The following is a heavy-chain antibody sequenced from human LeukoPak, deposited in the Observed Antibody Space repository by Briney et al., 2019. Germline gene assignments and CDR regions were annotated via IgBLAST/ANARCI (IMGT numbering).Heavy chain of an antibody. D-gene: IGHD3-3*01. J-gene: IGHJ4*02. CDR1: GGTFISYA. CDR3: AGSYDFWSGYPY. Sequence: ASVKVSCKASGGTFISYAISWVRQAPGQGLEWMGGITPIFGTANYAQKFQGRVTITADESTSTAYMELSSLRSEDTAVYYCAGSYDFWSGYPYWGQGTLVTVSS. V-gene: IGHV1-69*13. CDR2: ITPIFGTA.